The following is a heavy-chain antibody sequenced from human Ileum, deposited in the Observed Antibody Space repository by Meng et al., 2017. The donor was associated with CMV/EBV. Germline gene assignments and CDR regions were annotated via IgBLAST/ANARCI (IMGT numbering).Heavy chain of an antibody. J-gene: IGHJ4*02. D-gene: IGHD6-13*01. Sequence: LTCTVSGGSISPYYWSWLRQPPGKGLEWIGYIYSSGSTNYNPSLKSRLTISVDTSKNQFSLRLTPVTAADAAVCYCARGGYNRPLDYWGQGALVTVSS. CDR1: GGSISPYY. CDR3: ARGGYNRPLDY. CDR2: IYSSGST. V-gene: IGHV4-59*01.